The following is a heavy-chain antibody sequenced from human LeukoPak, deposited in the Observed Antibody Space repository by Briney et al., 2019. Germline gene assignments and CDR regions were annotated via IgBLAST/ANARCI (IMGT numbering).Heavy chain of an antibody. D-gene: IGHD1-14*01. Sequence: GGSLRLSCAASGFTFSSYAMHWVRQAPGKGLEWVAVISYDGSNKYYADSVKGRFTISRDNSKNTLYLQMNSLRAEDTAVYYCARGRNLFKEIDYWGQGTLVTVSS. CDR2: ISYDGSNK. CDR1: GFTFSSYA. V-gene: IGHV3-30-3*01. J-gene: IGHJ4*02. CDR3: ARGRNLFKEIDY.